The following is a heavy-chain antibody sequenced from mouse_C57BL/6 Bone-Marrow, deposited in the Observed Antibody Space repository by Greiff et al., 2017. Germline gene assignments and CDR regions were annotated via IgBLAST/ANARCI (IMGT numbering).Heavy chain of an antibody. J-gene: IGHJ3*01. CDR2: IDPETGGS. Sequence: VQLQPSGAELVRPGASVTLSCKASGYTFTDYEMHWVKQTPVHGLEWIGAIDPETGGSAYNQQLQGKAILTADKSARTADMELRSLTSEDSAVNYGTRRGDGYDGAWFADWGQGTLVTVSA. CDR1: GYTFTDYE. V-gene: IGHV1-15*01. CDR3: TRRGDGYDGAWFAD. D-gene: IGHD2-2*01.